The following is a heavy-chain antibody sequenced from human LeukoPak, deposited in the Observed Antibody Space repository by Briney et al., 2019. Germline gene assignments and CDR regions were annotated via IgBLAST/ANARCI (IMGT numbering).Heavy chain of an antibody. CDR3: ATPAGGDYTGGYFDY. J-gene: IGHJ4*02. D-gene: IGHD4-17*01. CDR1: GYXFTGYY. Sequence: ASVKVSCKASGYXFTGYYMHWVRQAPGQGLEWMGWINPNSGGTNYAQKFQGRVTMTRDTSISTAYMELSRLRSDDTAVYYCATPAGGDYTGGYFDYWGQGTLVTVSS. V-gene: IGHV1-2*02. CDR2: INPNSGGT.